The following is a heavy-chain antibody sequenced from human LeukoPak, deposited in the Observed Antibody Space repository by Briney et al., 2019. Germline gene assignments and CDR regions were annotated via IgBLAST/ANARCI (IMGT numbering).Heavy chain of an antibody. CDR1: GFTFSSYS. J-gene: IGHJ4*02. D-gene: IGHD1-14*01. CDR3: ARDQVDRIWYFDY. Sequence: PGGSLRLSCAASGFTFSSYSMNWVRQAPGKGLEWVSSISSNSICVFYADSMKGRFTISRDNAKNSLSLQMNSLRAEDTAVYYCARDQVDRIWYFDYWGQGTLVTVSS. V-gene: IGHV3-21*01. CDR2: ISSNSICV.